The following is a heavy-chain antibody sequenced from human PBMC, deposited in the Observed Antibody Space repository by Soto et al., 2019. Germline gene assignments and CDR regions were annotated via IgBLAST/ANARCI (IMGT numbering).Heavy chain of an antibody. CDR1: GYTFTSDQ. V-gene: IGHV1-46*01. D-gene: IGHD1-26*01. CDR3: ARLVYWKEVFDQ. Sequence: ASVKVSCKASGYTFTSDQMHWMRQAPRQGLEWMGAIYPSDGSATYAQKFQGRDTMTRDTTTGTVHMELSSLKYEHTAMYFCARLVYWKEVFDQWGQGTLVNVSS. J-gene: IGHJ5*02. CDR2: IYPSDGSA.